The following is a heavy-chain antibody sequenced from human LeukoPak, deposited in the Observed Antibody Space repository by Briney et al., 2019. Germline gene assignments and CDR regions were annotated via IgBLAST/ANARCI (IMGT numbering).Heavy chain of an antibody. Sequence: GSLRLSCAVSGFTFSSHWMSWVRPAPGKGLEWVAIIKQDASEKYYVDSVKGRFTISRDNAKKSLYMQMNSLRADDTAVYYCARVASGWYTWGFDYWGQGTRVTVSS. J-gene: IGHJ4*02. CDR3: ARVASGWYTWGFDY. V-gene: IGHV3-7*01. D-gene: IGHD6-19*01. CDR2: IKQDASEK. CDR1: GFTFSSHW.